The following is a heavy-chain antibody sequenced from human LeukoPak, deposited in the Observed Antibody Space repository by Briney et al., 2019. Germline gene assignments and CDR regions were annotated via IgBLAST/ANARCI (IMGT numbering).Heavy chain of an antibody. CDR1: GYRFPNYW. CDR2: IYPGDSDT. V-gene: IGHV5-51*01. D-gene: IGHD2-8*01. Sequence: GESLKISCKGYGYRFPNYWIGWVRQMPGKGLEWMGIIYPGDSDTRYSPSFQGQVTISADKSISTAYLQWSSLKASDTAMYYCARLPNHDQPLRYWGQGTLVTVSS. J-gene: IGHJ4*02. CDR3: ARLPNHDQPLRY.